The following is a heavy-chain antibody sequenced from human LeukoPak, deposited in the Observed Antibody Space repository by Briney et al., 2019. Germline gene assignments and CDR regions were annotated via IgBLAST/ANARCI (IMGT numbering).Heavy chain of an antibody. Sequence: GGSLRLSCAASGFTFSSYAMSWVRQAPGKGLEWVSGISGSGDNTYYADSVKGRFTISRDNSKNTLYVQVNSLGTEDTAAYYCAKGVIDSNGFDYWGQGTLVTVSS. D-gene: IGHD4-11*01. V-gene: IGHV3-23*01. CDR3: AKGVIDSNGFDY. J-gene: IGHJ4*02. CDR2: ISGSGDNT. CDR1: GFTFSSYA.